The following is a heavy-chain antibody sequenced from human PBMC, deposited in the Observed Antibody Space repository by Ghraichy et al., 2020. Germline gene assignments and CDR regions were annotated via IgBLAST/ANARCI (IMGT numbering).Heavy chain of an antibody. D-gene: IGHD1-1*01. CDR2: ISGSSHSS. CDR3: AKEEESNNWTPDGFDI. CDR1: GFTVGSYA. Sequence: GESLNISCAASGFTVGSYAMICDRPAPGKGLEWVASISGSSHSSYYAESVKGPITVSKDNSRSTLYVHMNSLRADDASIYYCAKEEESNNWTPDGFDIWGQGTLGTVSS. J-gene: IGHJ3*02. V-gene: IGHV3-23*01.